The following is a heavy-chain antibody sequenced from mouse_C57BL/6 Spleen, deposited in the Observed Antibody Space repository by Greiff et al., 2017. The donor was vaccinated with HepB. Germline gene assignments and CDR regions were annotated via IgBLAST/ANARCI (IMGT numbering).Heavy chain of an antibody. CDR2: INYDGSST. CDR1: GFTFSDYY. CDR3: ARARYYGSFDY. V-gene: IGHV5-16*01. Sequence: EVQRVESEGGLVQPGSSMKLSCTASGFTFSDYYMAWVRQVPEKGLEWVANINYDGSSTYYLDSLKSRFIISRDNAKNILYLQMSSLKSEDTATYYCARARYYGSFDYWGQGTTLTVSS. J-gene: IGHJ2*01. D-gene: IGHD1-1*01.